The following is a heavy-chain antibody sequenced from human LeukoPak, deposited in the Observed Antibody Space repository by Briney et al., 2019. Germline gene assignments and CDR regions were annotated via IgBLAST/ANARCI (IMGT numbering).Heavy chain of an antibody. D-gene: IGHD2-8*01. CDR3: AALPINLNGGY. CDR1: GGSISSSSYY. Sequence: KSSETLSLTCTVSGGSISSSSYYWGWIRQPPGKGLEWIGSIYYSGSTYYNPSLKSRVTISVDTSKNQFSLKLSSVAAADTAVYYCAALPINLNGGYWGQGTLVTVSS. CDR2: IYYSGST. J-gene: IGHJ4*02. V-gene: IGHV4-39*01.